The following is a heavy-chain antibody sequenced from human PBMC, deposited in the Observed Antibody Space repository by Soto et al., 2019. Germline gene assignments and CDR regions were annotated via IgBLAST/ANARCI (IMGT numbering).Heavy chain of an antibody. CDR2: IYHSGST. CDR1: VGSISSSNW. J-gene: IGHJ6*02. V-gene: IGHV4-4*02. CDR3: ARAIAAYGMDV. Sequence: SETLSLTCAFSVGSISSSNWCSWVRQPPGKGLEWIGEIYHSGSTNYNPSLKSRVTISVDKSKNQFSLKLSSVTAADTAVYYCARAIAAYGMDVWGQGTTVTVSS. D-gene: IGHD6-13*01.